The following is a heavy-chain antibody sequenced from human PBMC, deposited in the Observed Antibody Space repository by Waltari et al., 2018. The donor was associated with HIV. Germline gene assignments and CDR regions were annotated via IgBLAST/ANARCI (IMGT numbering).Heavy chain of an antibody. Sequence: QVQLQESGPGLVKPSGTLSLTCAVSSGSLSSSNWWSWVRQPPGKGLEWIGEIYHSGTTNYNPSLKSRVTISVDKSNNRFSLKLSSVSAADTAVYYCARGGGYSSAWDYYYYAMDVWGQGTTVTVSS. V-gene: IGHV4-4*02. J-gene: IGHJ6*02. CDR1: SGSLSSSNW. D-gene: IGHD6-19*01. CDR2: IYHSGTT. CDR3: ARGGGYSSAWDYYYYAMDV.